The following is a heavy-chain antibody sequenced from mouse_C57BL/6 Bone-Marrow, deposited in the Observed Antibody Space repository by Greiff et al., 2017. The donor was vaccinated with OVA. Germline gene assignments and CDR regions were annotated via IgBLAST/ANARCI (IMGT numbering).Heavy chain of an antibody. D-gene: IGHD1-1*01. CDR2: IRSKSSNYAT. CDR1: GFTFNTYA. CDR3: VRERGTTVPYYFDY. V-gene: IGHV10-3*01. J-gene: IGHJ2*01. Sequence: EVQGVESGGGLVQPKGSLKLSCAASGFTFNTYAMHWVRQAPGKGLEWVARIRSKSSNYATYYADSVKDRFTISRDDSQSMLYLQMNNLKTEDTAMYYCVRERGTTVPYYFDYWGQGTTLTVSS.